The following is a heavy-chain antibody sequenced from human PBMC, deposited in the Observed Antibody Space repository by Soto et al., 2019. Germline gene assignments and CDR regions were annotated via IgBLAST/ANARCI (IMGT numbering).Heavy chain of an antibody. CDR1: GGTFSSYT. Sequence: SVKVSCKASGGTFSSYTISWVRQAPGQGLEWMGRIIPILGIANYAQKFQGRVTITADKSTSTAYMELSSLRSEDTAVYYCARERGGELGGYYYYYMDVWGKRTTVTVSS. D-gene: IGHD1-26*01. CDR2: IIPILGIA. CDR3: ARERGGELGGYYYYYMDV. V-gene: IGHV1-69*04. J-gene: IGHJ6*03.